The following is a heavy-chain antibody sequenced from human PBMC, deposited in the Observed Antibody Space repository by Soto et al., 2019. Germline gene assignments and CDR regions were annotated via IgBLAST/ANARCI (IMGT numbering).Heavy chain of an antibody. CDR1: GLTFGSRA. J-gene: IGHJ4*02. CDR3: ARGSTDSYPGSRIFDF. Sequence: GGSLRLSCVASGLTFGSRAMSWVRQAPGEGLQWVSTITDTGGGAKYADSVRGRFVISRDNSKKILYLQMTSLTAEDSAMYFCARGSTDSYPGSRIFDFWGRGTLVTVSS. CDR2: ITDTGGGA. V-gene: IGHV3-23*01. D-gene: IGHD3-10*01.